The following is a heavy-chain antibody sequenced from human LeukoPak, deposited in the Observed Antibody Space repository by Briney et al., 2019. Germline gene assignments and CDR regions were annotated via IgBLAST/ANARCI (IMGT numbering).Heavy chain of an antibody. J-gene: IGHJ3*02. CDR3: ARVSRYYDSSGLGAFDI. D-gene: IGHD3-22*01. CDR1: GYTFTNYY. CDR2: ITPSGGST. V-gene: IGHV1-46*01. Sequence: ASVKVSCKASGYTFTNYYMHWVRQAPGQGLEWLGLITPSGGSTWYAQKFQGRVTITADKSTSTAYMELSSLRSEDTAVYHCARVSRYYDSSGLGAFDIWGQGTMVTVSS.